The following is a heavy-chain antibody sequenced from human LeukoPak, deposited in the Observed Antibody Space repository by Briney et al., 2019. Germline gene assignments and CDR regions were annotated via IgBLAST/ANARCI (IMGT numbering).Heavy chain of an antibody. CDR2: INPSGGST. Sequence: ASVKVSFKASGYTFTSYYMHWVRQAPGQGLEWMGIINPSGGSTSYAQKFQGRVTMTRDMSTSTVYMELSSLRSEDTAVYYCARDDPSSGWFDYWGQGTLVTVSS. CDR1: GYTFTSYY. CDR3: ARDDPSSGWFDY. D-gene: IGHD6-19*01. V-gene: IGHV1-46*01. J-gene: IGHJ4*02.